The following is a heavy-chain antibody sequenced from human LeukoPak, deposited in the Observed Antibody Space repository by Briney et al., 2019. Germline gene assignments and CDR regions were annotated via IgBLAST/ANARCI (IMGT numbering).Heavy chain of an antibody. CDR3: ARAISWNGAQGHMDV. CDR1: GFSFSDYW. J-gene: IGHJ6*03. Sequence: GGSLRLSCAASGFSFSDYWMHWVRQAPGKGLVWVSRINSDGRNVAYADSVKGRFTISRDNAKNTLYLEMNSLTIEDTAVYYCARAISWNGAQGHMDVWGRGTTVTVS. CDR2: INSDGRNV. D-gene: IGHD1-1*01. V-gene: IGHV3-74*03.